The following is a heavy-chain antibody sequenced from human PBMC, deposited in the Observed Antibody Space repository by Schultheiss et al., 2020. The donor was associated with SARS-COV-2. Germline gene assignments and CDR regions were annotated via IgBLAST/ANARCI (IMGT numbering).Heavy chain of an antibody. V-gene: IGHV1-46*01. CDR1: GYTFTSYY. CDR2: INPSGGST. J-gene: IGHJ5*02. Sequence: GESLKISCKASGYTFTSYYMHWVRQAPGQGLEWMGIINPSGGSTSYAQKFQGRVTMTRDTSTSTVYMELSSLRFEDTAVYYCARVGARGNWFDPWGQGTLVTVSS. CDR3: ARVGARGNWFDP. D-gene: IGHD1-26*01.